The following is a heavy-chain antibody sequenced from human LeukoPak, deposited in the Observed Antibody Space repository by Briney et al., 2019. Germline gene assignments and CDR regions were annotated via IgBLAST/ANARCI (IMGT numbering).Heavy chain of an antibody. CDR1: GFTFSSYS. V-gene: IGHV3-48*04. CDR2: ISSSSSTI. Sequence: GGSLRLSCAASGFTFSSYSMNWVRQAPGKGLEWVSYISSSSSTIYYADSVKGRFTISRDNAKNSLYLQMNSLRAEDTVVYYCARTGPYCGGDCYNDYWGQGTLVTVSS. D-gene: IGHD2-21*02. CDR3: ARTGPYCGGDCYNDY. J-gene: IGHJ4*02.